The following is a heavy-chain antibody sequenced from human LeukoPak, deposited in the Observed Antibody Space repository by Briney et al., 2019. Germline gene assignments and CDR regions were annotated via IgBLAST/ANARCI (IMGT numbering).Heavy chain of an antibody. J-gene: IGHJ4*02. CDR3: ARIPGSGSYPEYYFDY. D-gene: IGHD3-10*01. CDR2: IIPILGIA. V-gene: IGHV1-69*04. CDR1: GGTFSSYA. Sequence: ASVKVSCKASGGTFSSYAISWVRQAPGQGLEWMGRIIPILGIANYAQKFQGRVTITADKSTSTAYMELSSLRSEDTAVYYCARIPGSGSYPEYYFDYWGQGTLVTVSS.